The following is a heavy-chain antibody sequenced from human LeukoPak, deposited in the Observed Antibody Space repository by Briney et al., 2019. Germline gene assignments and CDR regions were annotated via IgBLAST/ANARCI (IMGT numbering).Heavy chain of an antibody. V-gene: IGHV3-23*01. Sequence: GGSLRLSCTASGFTFSSYAMSWVRQAPGKGLEWVSVINGSAYYADSVKGRFTISRDNAKNSLYLQMNSLRAEDTAVYYCAGGHSSGYYPIDYWGQGTLVTVSS. CDR3: AGGHSSGYYPIDY. J-gene: IGHJ4*02. CDR2: INGSA. CDR1: GFTFSSYA. D-gene: IGHD3-22*01.